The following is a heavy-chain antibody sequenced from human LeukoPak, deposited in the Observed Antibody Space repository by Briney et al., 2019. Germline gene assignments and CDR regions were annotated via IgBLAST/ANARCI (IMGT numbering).Heavy chain of an antibody. CDR3: VGTIASRGSEY. J-gene: IGHJ4*02. D-gene: IGHD6-6*01. CDR1: GFTLTNYW. Sequence: GGSLRLSCAASGFTLTNYWMHWVRQAPGMGLVWVSRLPPDELGIIYADSVKGRFTVSRDNAKNTVYLQMNNLRVDDTAMYYCVGTIASRGSEYWGQGALVTVSS. V-gene: IGHV3-74*01. CDR2: LPPDELGI.